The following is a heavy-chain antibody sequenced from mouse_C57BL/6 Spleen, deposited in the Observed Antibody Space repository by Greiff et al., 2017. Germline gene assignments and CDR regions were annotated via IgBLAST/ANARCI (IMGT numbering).Heavy chain of an antibody. J-gene: IGHJ4*01. V-gene: IGHV1-80*01. CDR2: IYPGDGDT. D-gene: IGHD3-3*01. CDR3: ARGQGYAMDY. CDR1: GYAFSSYW. Sequence: LEESGAELVKPGASVKISCKASGYAFSSYWMNWVKQRPGKGLEWIGQIYPGDGDTNYNGKFKGKATLTADKSSSTAYMQLSSLTSEDSAVYFCARGQGYAMDYWGQGTSVTVSS.